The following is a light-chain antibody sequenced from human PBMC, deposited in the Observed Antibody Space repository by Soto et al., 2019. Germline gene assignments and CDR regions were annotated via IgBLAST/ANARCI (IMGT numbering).Light chain of an antibody. CDR2: GAS. CDR1: QSVSATY. V-gene: IGKV3-20*01. CDR3: QQYVSSPMYT. J-gene: IGKJ2*01. Sequence: EIVLTQSPGTLSLSPGERATLSCRASQSVSATYLAWYQQKPGQAPRLLIYGASNRATGIPDRFTGSGSGTDFTLTISRLEPEDFAVYFCQQYVSSPMYTFGQWTKLEIK.